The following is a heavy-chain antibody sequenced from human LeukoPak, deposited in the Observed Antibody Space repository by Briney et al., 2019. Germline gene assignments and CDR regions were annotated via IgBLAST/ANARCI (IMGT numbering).Heavy chain of an antibody. V-gene: IGHV4-34*01. CDR1: GGSFSGYY. Sequence: PSETLSLTCAVYGGSFSGYYWSWIRQPPGKGLEWIGEINHSGSTNYNPSLKSRVTISVDTSKNQFSLKLSSVTAADTAVYYCARGRRNGYCSSTSCLYYYGMDVWGQGTTVTVSS. D-gene: IGHD2-2*03. J-gene: IGHJ6*02. CDR3: ARGRRNGYCSSTSCLYYYGMDV. CDR2: INHSGST.